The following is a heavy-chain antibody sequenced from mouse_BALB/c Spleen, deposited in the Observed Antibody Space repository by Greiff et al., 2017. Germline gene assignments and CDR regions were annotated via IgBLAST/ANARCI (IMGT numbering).Heavy chain of an antibody. CDR2: ISDGGSYT. CDR1: GFTFSDYY. CDR3: ARGEGDY. V-gene: IGHV5-4*02. Sequence: EVHLVESGGGLVKPGGSLKLSCAASGFTFSDYYMYWVRQTPEKRLEWVATISDGGSYTYYPDSVKGRFTISRDNAKNNLYLQMSSLKSEDTAMYYCARGEGDYWGQGTTLTVSS. J-gene: IGHJ2*01.